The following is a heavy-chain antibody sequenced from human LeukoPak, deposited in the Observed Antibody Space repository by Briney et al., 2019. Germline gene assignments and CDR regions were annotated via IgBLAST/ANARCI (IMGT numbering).Heavy chain of an antibody. J-gene: IGHJ3*02. D-gene: IGHD1-7*01. Sequence: GGSLRLFCAASGFTFSNYGMHWVRQAPGKELEWVAVISFDGNTKHYSDSVKGRFTISRDNSKDTLSLQMNSLRAEDTAVYYCAPLNYDAFDIWGQGTKVTVSS. V-gene: IGHV3-30*03. CDR3: APLNYDAFDI. CDR1: GFTFSNYG. CDR2: ISFDGNTK.